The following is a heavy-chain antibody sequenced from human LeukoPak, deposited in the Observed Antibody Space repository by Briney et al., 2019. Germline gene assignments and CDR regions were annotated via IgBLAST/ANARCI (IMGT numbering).Heavy chain of an antibody. CDR1: RFAFSTYW. V-gene: IGHV3-7*05. CDR2: VKEDGSEK. CDR3: ARDSPGSSRFYHYYGLDV. Sequence: GGSLRLSCAASRFAFSTYWMSWVRQAPGKGLEWVANVKEDGSEKYYVDSVKGRFTIYRDNAKNSLYLQMNRLRAEDTAVYYCARDSPGSSRFYHYYGLDVWGQGTTVTVSS. J-gene: IGHJ6*02. D-gene: IGHD6-6*01.